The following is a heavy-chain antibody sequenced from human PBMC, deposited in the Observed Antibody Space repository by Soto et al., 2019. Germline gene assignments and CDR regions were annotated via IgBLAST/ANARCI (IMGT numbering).Heavy chain of an antibody. CDR3: ARDLGEHYFDL. CDR1: GGSINGGDSY. CDR2: IDYSGST. Sequence: PSETLSLTCTVSGGSINGGDSYWSWIRQHPVEGLEWIGSIDYSGSTYYNPSLKSRVNISVDTFRNQFSLSLNSVTAADTAVFYCARDLGEHYFDLWGQGARVTVSS. V-gene: IGHV4-31*03. D-gene: IGHD1-26*01. J-gene: IGHJ4*02.